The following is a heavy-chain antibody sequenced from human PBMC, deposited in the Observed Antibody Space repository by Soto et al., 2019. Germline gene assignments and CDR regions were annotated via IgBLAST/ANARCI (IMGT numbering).Heavy chain of an antibody. Sequence: LRLSCAASGFTFSSYSMNWVRQAPGKGLEWVSSISSSSSYIYYADSVKGRFTISSDNAKNSLYLQMNSLRAEDTAVYYCARAYYSSGWYNWFDPWGQGTLVTVSS. V-gene: IGHV3-21*01. J-gene: IGHJ5*02. CDR1: GFTFSSYS. CDR3: ARAYYSSGWYNWFDP. D-gene: IGHD6-19*01. CDR2: ISSSSSYI.